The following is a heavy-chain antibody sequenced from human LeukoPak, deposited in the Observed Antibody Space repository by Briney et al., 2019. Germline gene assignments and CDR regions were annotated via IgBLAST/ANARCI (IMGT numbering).Heavy chain of an antibody. V-gene: IGHV1-8*01. Sequence: ASVTVSFKASGYTFTSYDFNWVRQATGQRPEWMGWMSPDSGDTGYAQKFQDRVTMTRNTSISTAYMELSSLRSDDTAVYYCARGPPNWGYDYWGPGTLVTVSS. J-gene: IGHJ4*02. CDR3: ARGPPNWGYDY. CDR2: MSPDSGDT. D-gene: IGHD7-27*01. CDR1: GYTFTSYD.